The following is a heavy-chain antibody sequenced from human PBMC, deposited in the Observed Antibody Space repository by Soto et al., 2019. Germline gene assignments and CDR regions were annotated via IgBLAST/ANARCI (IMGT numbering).Heavy chain of an antibody. V-gene: IGHV1-69*13. J-gene: IGHJ4*02. CDR3: ARDGTLYDSSAYYYVY. CDR1: GGTFSRYA. Sequence: ASVKVSCKASGGTFSRYAINWLRQAPGQGLEWMGGIIPVFGKANYAQKFQGRVTITADESTTTGYMELRSLTSEDTAVYYCARDGTLYDSSAYYYVYWGQGTLVTVSS. D-gene: IGHD3-22*01. CDR2: IIPVFGKA.